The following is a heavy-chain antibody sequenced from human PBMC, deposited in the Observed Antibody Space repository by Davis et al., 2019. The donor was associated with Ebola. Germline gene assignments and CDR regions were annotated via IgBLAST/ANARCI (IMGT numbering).Heavy chain of an antibody. CDR3: ARRITVHYYMDV. CDR1: GGSISSSSYY. CDR2: INHSGGT. V-gene: IGHV4-39*07. J-gene: IGHJ6*03. Sequence: PSETLSLTCTVSGGSISSSSYYWGWIRQPPGKGLEWIGEINHSGGTNYSPSLKSRVTTSVDTSRNQFSPKLTSVTAADTAIYYCARRITVHYYMDVWGKGTPVTVSS. D-gene: IGHD1-20*01.